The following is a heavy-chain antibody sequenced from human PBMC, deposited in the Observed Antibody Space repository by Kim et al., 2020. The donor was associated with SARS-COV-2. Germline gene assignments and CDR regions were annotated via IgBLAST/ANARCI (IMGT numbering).Heavy chain of an antibody. CDR2: IYYSGST. CDR3: ARHGGFGTALSSSSWYRYYYYGMDV. CDR1: GGSISSSSYY. Sequence: SETLSLTCTVSGGSISSSSYYWGWIRQPPGKGLEWIGSIYYSGSTYYNPSLKSRVTISVDTSKNQFSLKLSSVTAADTAVYYCARHGGFGTALSSSSWYRYYYYGMDVWGQGTTVTVSS. V-gene: IGHV4-39*01. D-gene: IGHD6-13*01. J-gene: IGHJ6*02.